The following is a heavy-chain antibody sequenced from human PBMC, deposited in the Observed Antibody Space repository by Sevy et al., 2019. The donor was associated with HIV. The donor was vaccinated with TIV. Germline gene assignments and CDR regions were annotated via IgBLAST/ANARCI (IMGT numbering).Heavy chain of an antibody. Sequence: SETLSLTCTVSGGSITSLYWNWIRQPPGKGLEWIANIYYNGHINYNPSLTSRVTFSLDTSKNQFSLRLSYVTAADTAMYYCAGENAWGRGYSWGQGTLVTVSS. D-gene: IGHD1-26*01. CDR2: IYYNGHI. CDR1: GGSITSLY. CDR3: AGENAWGRGYS. V-gene: IGHV4-59*08. J-gene: IGHJ4*02.